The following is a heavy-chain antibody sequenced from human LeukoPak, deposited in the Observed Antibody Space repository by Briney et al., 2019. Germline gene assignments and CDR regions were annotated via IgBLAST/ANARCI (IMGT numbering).Heavy chain of an antibody. J-gene: IGHJ4*02. Sequence: GGSLRLSCAASGFTFSTYSMNWVRQAPGKGLEWVSYISAGGSTIYYADSVQGRFTISRDNAKSSLSLQMSSLTAEDTALYYCARAPAPRHCTSTSCPRGPFDYWGQGTLVTVSS. V-gene: IGHV3-48*01. CDR3: ARAPAPRHCTSTSCPRGPFDY. CDR2: ISAGGSTI. CDR1: GFTFSTYS. D-gene: IGHD2-2*01.